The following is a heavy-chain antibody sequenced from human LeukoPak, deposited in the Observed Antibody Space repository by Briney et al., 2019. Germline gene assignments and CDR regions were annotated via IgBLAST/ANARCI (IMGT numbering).Heavy chain of an antibody. Sequence: PGGSLRLSCAASGFTFSSYAMSWVRQPPGKGLEWVSSISGSGGSTYDADSVKGRFTISRDNSKNTLYLQMNSLRAEDTAVYYCAKDLPVAGSRFDYWGQGTLVTVSS. CDR3: AKDLPVAGSRFDY. J-gene: IGHJ4*02. CDR1: GFTFSSYA. CDR2: ISGSGGST. V-gene: IGHV3-23*01. D-gene: IGHD6-19*01.